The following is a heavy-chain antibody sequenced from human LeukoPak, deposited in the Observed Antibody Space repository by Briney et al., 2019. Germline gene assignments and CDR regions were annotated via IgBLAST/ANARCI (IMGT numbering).Heavy chain of an antibody. CDR1: RYTFTSYR. J-gene: IGHJ4*02. CDR2: ISSYNWNT. Sequence: ASVNVSCKASRYTFTSYRISWVRQAPGQGLDGMGWISSYNWNTNYPQELQGRVTMTTDTSTSTAYMELRSLRSDDTAVYYCARGNTNWEPFDYWGQGTLVTVSS. CDR3: ARGNTNWEPFDY. V-gene: IGHV1-18*01. D-gene: IGHD1-14*01.